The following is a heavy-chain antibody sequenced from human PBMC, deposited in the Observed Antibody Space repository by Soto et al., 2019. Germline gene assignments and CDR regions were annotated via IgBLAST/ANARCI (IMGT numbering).Heavy chain of an antibody. D-gene: IGHD2-21*02. CDR2: IYYSGST. CDR3: ARDPGTVVTFGPAFDI. V-gene: IGHV4-59*01. J-gene: IGHJ3*02. CDR1: GGSISSYY. Sequence: PSETLSLTCTVSGGSISSYYWSWIRQPPGKGLEWIGYIYYSGSTNYNPSLKSRVTISVDTSKNQFSLKLSSVTAADTAVYYCARDPGTVVTFGPAFDIWGQGTMVTVSS.